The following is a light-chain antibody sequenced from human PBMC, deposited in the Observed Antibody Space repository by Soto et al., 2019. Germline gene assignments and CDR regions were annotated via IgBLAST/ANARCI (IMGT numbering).Light chain of an antibody. Sequence: DIQMTQSPSSLSASVGDRVTITCQASQDISNYLNWYQQKPGKAPKLLIYDASNLETGVPSRFSGSGSGTDFTFTISSLQPEYIATYYCQQYGNFPYTFGQGTKLEI. CDR3: QQYGNFPYT. V-gene: IGKV1-33*01. CDR1: QDISNY. CDR2: DAS. J-gene: IGKJ2*01.